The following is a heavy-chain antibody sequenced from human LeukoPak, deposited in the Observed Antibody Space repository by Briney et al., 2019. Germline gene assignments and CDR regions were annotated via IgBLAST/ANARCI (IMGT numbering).Heavy chain of an antibody. CDR1: GDSVSSKNGT. Sequence: SQTLSLTCVVSGDSVSSKNGTWNWIRQSPSRGLEWLGRTYYRSKWYNDYAESMEGRMTISQDTSKNQHSLHLNSVTPDDTAVYYCARDVGTTGWHTFDYWGQGTLVTVSS. V-gene: IGHV6-1*01. CDR3: ARDVGTTGWHTFDY. J-gene: IGHJ4*02. D-gene: IGHD6-19*01. CDR2: TYYRSKWYN.